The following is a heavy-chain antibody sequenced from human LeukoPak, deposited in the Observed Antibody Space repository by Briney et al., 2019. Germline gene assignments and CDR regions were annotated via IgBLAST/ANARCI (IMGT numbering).Heavy chain of an antibody. D-gene: IGHD1-14*01. CDR2: ISYSGTYI. J-gene: IGHJ1*01. CDR1: GFTVNSNY. V-gene: IGHV3-21*01. CDR3: ARDWYGQADN. Sequence: GGSLRFSCAASGFTVNSNYLSWVRQAPGKGLEWVSFISYSGTYIDYADSVRGRFTISRDNAKNSLFLQMNSLRAEDTAVYYCARDWYGQADNWGQGTLDPVSS.